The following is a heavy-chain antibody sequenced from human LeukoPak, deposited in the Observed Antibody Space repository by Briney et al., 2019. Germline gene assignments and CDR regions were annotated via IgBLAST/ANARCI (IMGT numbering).Heavy chain of an antibody. CDR1: GGSFSGYY. Sequence: NPSETLSLTCAVYGGSFSGYYWSWIRQPPGKGLEWIGEINHSGSTNYNPSLKSRVTISVDTSKNQFSLKLSSVTAADTAVYYCARDLGDYGDYYFDYWGQGTLVTVSS. V-gene: IGHV4-34*01. CDR2: INHSGST. CDR3: ARDLGDYGDYYFDY. J-gene: IGHJ4*02. D-gene: IGHD4-17*01.